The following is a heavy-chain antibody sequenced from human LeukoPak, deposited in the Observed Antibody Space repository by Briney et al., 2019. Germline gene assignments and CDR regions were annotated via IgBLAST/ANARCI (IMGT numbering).Heavy chain of an antibody. Sequence: GGSLRLSCAASGFTFSSYAMSWVRQAPGKGLEWVSTISGSGGSTYYADSVKGRFTISRDNAKNSLYLQMNSLRAEDTAVYYCARVVPGTGFFYWGQGTLVTVSS. D-gene: IGHD2-8*02. CDR3: ARVVPGTGFFY. CDR2: ISGSGGST. V-gene: IGHV3-23*01. J-gene: IGHJ4*02. CDR1: GFTFSSYA.